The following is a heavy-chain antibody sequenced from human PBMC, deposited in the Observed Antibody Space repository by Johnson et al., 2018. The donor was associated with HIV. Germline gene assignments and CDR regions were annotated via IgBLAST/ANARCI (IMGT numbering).Heavy chain of an antibody. Sequence: VQLVESGGGLVQPGGSLRLSCAASGFTFSSYAMHWVRQAPGKGLEWVSYISSSGSTIYYADSVKGRFTISRDNSKNTLYLQMNSLRAEDTALYYCAKSTQASIVRESGPYGAFDIWGQWTMVTVSS. CDR1: GFTFSSYA. D-gene: IGHD3-10*01. V-gene: IGHV3-48*01. J-gene: IGHJ3*02. CDR2: ISSSGSTI. CDR3: AKSTQASIVRESGPYGAFDI.